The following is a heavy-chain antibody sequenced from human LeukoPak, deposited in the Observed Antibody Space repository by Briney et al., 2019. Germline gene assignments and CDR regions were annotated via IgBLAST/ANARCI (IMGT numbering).Heavy chain of an antibody. V-gene: IGHV4-39*07. J-gene: IGHJ3*01. Sequence: SETLSLTGTGSGVSISSSSYSWRGIQQPPGKGLEWSGSLYYTGSTYYNSSLKSRVTISVDTSKNQFSLRLSSVTAADTAVYYCARDRERGGYDLGGFDVWGQGTMVTVSS. D-gene: IGHD5-12*01. CDR1: GVSISSSSYS. CDR2: LYYTGST. CDR3: ARDRERGGYDLGGFDV.